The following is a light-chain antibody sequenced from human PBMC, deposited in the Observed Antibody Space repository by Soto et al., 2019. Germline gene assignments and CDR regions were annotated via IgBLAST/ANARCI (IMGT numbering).Light chain of an antibody. CDR3: QQYGSSGT. CDR1: QSVSNNY. V-gene: IGKV3-20*01. CDR2: GAS. Sequence: SLSPGERATLSCRASQSVSNNYLAWYQQKPGQAPRLLIYGASNRATGIPDRFSGSASGTDFTLTISRLEPEDFAVYYCQQYGSSGTFGQGTKVDIK. J-gene: IGKJ1*01.